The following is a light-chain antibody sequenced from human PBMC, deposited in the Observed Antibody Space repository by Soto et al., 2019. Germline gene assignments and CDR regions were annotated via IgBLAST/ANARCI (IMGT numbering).Light chain of an antibody. CDR1: SSDVGSYNL. V-gene: IGLV2-23*01. J-gene: IGLJ2*01. CDR2: EGS. CDR3: CSYAGSNTSVV. Sequence: QSALTQPASVSGSPGQSITISCTGTSSDVGSYNLVSWYQQHPGKAPKLMIYEGSKRPSGVSNRFSGSKSGNTASLTISGLPAEDEADYYCCSYAGSNTSVVFGGGTKLTVL.